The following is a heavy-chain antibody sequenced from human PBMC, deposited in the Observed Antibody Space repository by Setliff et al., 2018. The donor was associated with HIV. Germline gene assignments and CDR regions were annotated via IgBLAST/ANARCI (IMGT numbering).Heavy chain of an antibody. D-gene: IGHD6-13*01. Sequence: SVQVSCKISGYTLTELSIHWVRQAPGKGLEWMANFDPEDGETFYAQKFQGRLTMTEDTSTDTAYMELSSLRSDDTAMYYCATDPGYSSTWYSESFQHWGQGTVVTVSS. J-gene: IGHJ1*01. CDR3: ATDPGYSSTWYSESFQH. CDR1: GYTLTELS. V-gene: IGHV1-24*01. CDR2: FDPEDGET.